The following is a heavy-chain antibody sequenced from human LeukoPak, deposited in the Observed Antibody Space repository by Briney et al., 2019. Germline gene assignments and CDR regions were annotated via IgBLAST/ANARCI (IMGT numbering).Heavy chain of an antibody. J-gene: IGHJ4*02. CDR2: ISSRSSTI. CDR3: AREGSGSTWAVFDY. CDR1: GFTFSNFE. D-gene: IGHD1-26*01. V-gene: IGHV3-48*03. Sequence: QPGGSLRLSCAASGFTFSNFEMNWVRQAPGKGLEWISYISSRSSTIFYADSVKGRFTISRDNSKNTLYLQMNSLRAEDTAVYYCAREGSGSTWAVFDYWGQGTLVTVSS.